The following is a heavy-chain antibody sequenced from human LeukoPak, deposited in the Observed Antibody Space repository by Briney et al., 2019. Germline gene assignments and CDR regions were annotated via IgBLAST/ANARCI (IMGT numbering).Heavy chain of an antibody. CDR2: VFHSGDT. CDR3: ARHGGFPHDY. CDR1: GASINALY. Sequence: SETLSLTCTVSGASINALYWSWIRHSPGKGLEWIGSVFHSGDTTYNPSLKSRVTISVDTSKNQSSLKLSSVTAADTAVYYCARHGGFPHDYWGQGTLVTVSS. D-gene: IGHD3-10*01. V-gene: IGHV4-59*08. J-gene: IGHJ4*02.